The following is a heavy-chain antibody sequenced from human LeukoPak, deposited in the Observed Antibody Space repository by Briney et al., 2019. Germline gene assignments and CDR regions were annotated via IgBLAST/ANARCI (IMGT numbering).Heavy chain of an antibody. J-gene: IGHJ4*02. V-gene: IGHV1-18*01. CDR3: AITSGAYSYYFDY. CDR1: GYTFTTFG. CDR2: ISTYNGST. D-gene: IGHD2-15*01. Sequence: GASVKVSCKASGYTFTTFGLSRLRQAPGQGLEWMGWISTYNGSTSYAQKLQGRVTMTTGTSTSKAYMDLRSLRSDDTAVYYCAITSGAYSYYFDYWGQGTLVTVSS.